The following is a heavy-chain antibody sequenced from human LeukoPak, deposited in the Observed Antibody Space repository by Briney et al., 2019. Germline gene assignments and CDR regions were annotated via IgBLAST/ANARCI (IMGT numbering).Heavy chain of an antibody. CDR3: ARARDSGSYLNY. J-gene: IGHJ4*02. Sequence: KSSETLSLTCAVSGGSITSSNWWNWVRQPPGKGLEWIGEIYHSGSTNYNPSLKSRVTISLDKSKKQFSLNLTSVTAADTAVYYCARARDSGSYLNYWGQGTLVTVSS. CDR1: GGSITSSNW. CDR2: IYHSGST. V-gene: IGHV4-4*02. D-gene: IGHD1-26*01.